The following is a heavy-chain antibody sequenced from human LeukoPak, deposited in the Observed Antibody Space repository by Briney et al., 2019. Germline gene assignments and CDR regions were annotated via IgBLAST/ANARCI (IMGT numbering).Heavy chain of an antibody. CDR2: LYYSGST. CDR3: ARRSQENGLITANIWFAP. D-gene: IGHD3-16*01. V-gene: IGHV4-59*08. J-gene: IGHJ5*02. CDR1: GGTISSSY. Sequence: SETLSLACTVSGGTISSSYWGWIRQPPGKGLEWIGYLYYSGSTNYNPSLKSRVTISIDTSKNQFSLKLTSVTAADSAVYYCARRSQENGLITANIWFAPGGQGPLFTVSS.